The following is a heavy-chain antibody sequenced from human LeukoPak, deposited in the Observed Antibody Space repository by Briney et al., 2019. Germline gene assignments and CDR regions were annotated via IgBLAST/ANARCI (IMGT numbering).Heavy chain of an antibody. V-gene: IGHV4-4*07. Sequence: PSETLSLTCSASGASISSYYWNWIRQSAGKGLEWVGRIYASGSTNYNPSLKSRVTISMDKSKNQFSLNLKSVTAADTAIYYCARDFYGDDGHHPFDYWGQGVLVTVSS. CDR3: ARDFYGDDGHHPFDY. D-gene: IGHD2/OR15-2a*01. J-gene: IGHJ4*02. CDR2: IYASGST. CDR1: GASISSYY.